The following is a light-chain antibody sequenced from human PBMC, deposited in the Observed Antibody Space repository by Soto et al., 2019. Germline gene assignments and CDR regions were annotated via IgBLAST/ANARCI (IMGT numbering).Light chain of an antibody. CDR2: AAS. J-gene: IGKJ3*01. V-gene: IGKV1-27*01. Sequence: DIQMTQSPSSLSVSVGDRVTITCRASQDIRNYLAWYQKKPGKVPKLLIYAASTLQSGVPSRFSGSGSGTDFTLTINSLQPEDIATYYCQKYDRAPFTFGPGTKVDFK. CDR3: QKYDRAPFT. CDR1: QDIRNY.